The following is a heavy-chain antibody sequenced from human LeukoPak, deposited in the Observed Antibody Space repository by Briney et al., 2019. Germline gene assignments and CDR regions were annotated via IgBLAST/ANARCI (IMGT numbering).Heavy chain of an antibody. CDR2: ISYDGSNK. CDR1: GFTFSSYG. J-gene: IGHJ4*02. CDR3: AKEGPFHQGPFCYFDY. D-gene: IGHD2-2*01. V-gene: IGHV3-30*18. Sequence: GGSLRLSCAASGFTFSSYGMHWVRQAPGKGLEWVAVISYDGSNKYYADSVEGRFTISRDNSKNTLYLQMNSLRAEDTAVYYCAKEGPFHQGPFCYFDYWGQGTLVTVSS.